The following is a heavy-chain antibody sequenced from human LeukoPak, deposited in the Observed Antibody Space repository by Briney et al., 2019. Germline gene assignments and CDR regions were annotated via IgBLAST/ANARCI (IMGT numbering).Heavy chain of an antibody. CDR2: ISWNSGSI. Sequence: GGSLRLSCAASGFTFDDYAMHWVRQAPGKGLEWVSGISWNSGSIGYADSVKGRFTISRDNAKNSLYLQMNSLRDEDTAVYYCARDRGYSNYYDYWGQGTLVTASS. CDR3: ARDRGYSNYYDY. CDR1: GFTFDDYA. D-gene: IGHD4-11*01. J-gene: IGHJ4*02. V-gene: IGHV3-9*01.